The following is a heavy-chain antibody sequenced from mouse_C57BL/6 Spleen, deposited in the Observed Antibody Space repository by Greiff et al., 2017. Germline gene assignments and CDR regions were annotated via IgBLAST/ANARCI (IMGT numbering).Heavy chain of an antibody. J-gene: IGHJ2*01. D-gene: IGHD2-2*01. CDR2: INYDGSST. Sequence: EVQVVESEGGLVQPGSSMKLSCTASGFTFSDYYMAWVRQVPEKGLEWVANINYDGSSTYYLDSLKSRFIISRDNAKNILYLQMSSLKSEDTATYYCAREGGYDRGGYYFDYWGQGTTLTVSS. CDR1: GFTFSDYY. V-gene: IGHV5-16*01. CDR3: AREGGYDRGGYYFDY.